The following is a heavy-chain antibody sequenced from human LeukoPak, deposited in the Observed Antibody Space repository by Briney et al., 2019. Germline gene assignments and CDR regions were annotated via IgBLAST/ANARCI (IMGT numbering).Heavy chain of an antibody. J-gene: IGHJ4*02. V-gene: IGHV3-66*02. Sequence: GGSLRLSCAASGFTVSSNYMSWVRQAQGKGLEWVSVIYSGGSTYYADSVKGRFTISRDNSKNTLYLQMNSLRAEDTAVYYCARDLRYGDYDGEFYFDYWGQGTLVTVSS. CDR2: IYSGGST. D-gene: IGHD4-17*01. CDR3: ARDLRYGDYDGEFYFDY. CDR1: GFTVSSNY.